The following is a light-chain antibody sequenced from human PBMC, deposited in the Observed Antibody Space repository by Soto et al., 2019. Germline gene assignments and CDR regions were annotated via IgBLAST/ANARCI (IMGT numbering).Light chain of an antibody. CDR3: SSYAGSSNV. CDR2: EVN. CDR1: SSDVGGYNY. V-gene: IGLV2-8*01. Sequence: QSALNQHPSASGSPGQSVAISCTGTSSDVGGYNYVSWYQQHPGKAPKLMIYEVNKRPSGVPDRFSGSKSGNTASLTVSGLQAEDEADYYCSSYAGSSNVFGTGTKVTVL. J-gene: IGLJ1*01.